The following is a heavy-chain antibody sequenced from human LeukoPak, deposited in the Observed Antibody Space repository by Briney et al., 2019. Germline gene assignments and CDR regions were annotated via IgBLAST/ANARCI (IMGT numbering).Heavy chain of an antibody. J-gene: IGHJ4*02. CDR3: AKAYYYDSSGYPGVKDPYYFDC. V-gene: IGHV3-23*01. D-gene: IGHD3-22*01. Sequence: PGGSLILSCAASGFTFSSYAMSWVRQAPGKGLEWVSAISGSGGSTYYADSVKGRFTISRDNSKNTLYLQMNSLRAEDTAVYYCAKAYYYDSSGYPGVKDPYYFDCWARELWSASPQ. CDR2: ISGSGGST. CDR1: GFTFSSYA.